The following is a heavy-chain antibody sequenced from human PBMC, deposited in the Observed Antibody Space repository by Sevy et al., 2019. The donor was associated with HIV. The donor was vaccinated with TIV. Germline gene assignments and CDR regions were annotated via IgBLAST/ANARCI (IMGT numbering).Heavy chain of an antibody. CDR3: ARGGYYYDSSGYYSNFDY. J-gene: IGHJ4*02. Sequence: ASVKVSCKASGGTFSSYAISWVRQAPGQGLEWMGGIIPIFGTANYAQKFQGRVTITADESTSTAYMERSSLSSEDTAVYYCARGGYYYDSSGYYSNFDYWGQGTLVTVSS. CDR1: GGTFSSYA. D-gene: IGHD3-22*01. CDR2: IIPIFGTA. V-gene: IGHV1-69*13.